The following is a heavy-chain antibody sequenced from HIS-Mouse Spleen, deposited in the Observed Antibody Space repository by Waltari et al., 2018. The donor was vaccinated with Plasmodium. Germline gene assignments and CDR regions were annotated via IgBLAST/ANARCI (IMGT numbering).Heavy chain of an antibody. CDR2: INPNSGGT. Sequence: QVQLVQSGAEVKKPGASVKVSCKASGYTFTGYYMPWVRQAHGQGLEWMGWINPNSGGTNYAQKFQGRVTMTRDTSISTAYMELSRLRSDDTAVYYCARVLGYKAAAGTFVEYFQHWGQGTLVTVSS. D-gene: IGHD6-13*01. J-gene: IGHJ1*01. CDR3: ARVLGYKAAAGTFVEYFQH. V-gene: IGHV1-2*02. CDR1: GYTFTGYY.